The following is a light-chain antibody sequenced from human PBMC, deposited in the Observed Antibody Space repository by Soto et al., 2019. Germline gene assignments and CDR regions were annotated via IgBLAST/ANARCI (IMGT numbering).Light chain of an antibody. CDR1: QSVSSY. Sequence: EIVLTQSPATLSLSPGERATLSCRASQSVSSYLAWYQQTPGQAPRLLIYDASNTDTGIPARFSGSGSGTDFTFTITSLEPEDFAVYYCQQRSNCPPLFTFGPGTKVDIK. CDR2: DAS. V-gene: IGKV3-11*01. J-gene: IGKJ3*01. CDR3: QQRSNCPPLFT.